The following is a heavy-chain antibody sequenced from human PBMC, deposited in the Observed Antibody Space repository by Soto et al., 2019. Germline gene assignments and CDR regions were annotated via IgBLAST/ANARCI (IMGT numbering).Heavy chain of an antibody. CDR2: ISGSGGST. Sequence: EVQLLESGGGLVQPGGSLRLSCAASGFTFSSYAMSWVRQAPGKGLEWVSAISGSGGSTYYADSVKGRFTISRDNSKNTLHLQMYSLRAEDTAVYYCAKDGVVATINWSLYYYYYGMDVWGQGITVTVSS. J-gene: IGHJ6*02. V-gene: IGHV3-23*01. CDR3: AKDGVVATINWSLYYYYYGMDV. CDR1: GFTFSSYA. D-gene: IGHD5-12*01.